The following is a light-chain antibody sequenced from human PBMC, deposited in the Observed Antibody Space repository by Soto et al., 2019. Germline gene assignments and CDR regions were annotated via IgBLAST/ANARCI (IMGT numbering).Light chain of an antibody. V-gene: IGKV3-15*01. J-gene: IGKJ5*01. CDR1: QSVNIL. CDR3: QQYNNWPIT. Sequence: EIVMTQSPATLSVSPGERVTLSCRASQSVNILLAWYQQKPGQAPRLLIYRASTRATGVPARFSGSGSETEFTLTISTLQSEDFAVYYCQQYNNWPITFGQGTRLEIK. CDR2: RAS.